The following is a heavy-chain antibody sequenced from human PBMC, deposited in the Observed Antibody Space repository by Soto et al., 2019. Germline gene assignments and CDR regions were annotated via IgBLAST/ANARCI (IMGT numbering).Heavy chain of an antibody. CDR3: ARGGMTTVTHFDY. CDR1: GGSFSGYY. J-gene: IGHJ4*02. CDR2: INHSGST. Sequence: QVQLQQWGAGLLKPSETLSLTCAVYGGSFSGYYWSWIRQPPGKGLEWIGEINHSGSTNYNPSLKSRVTISVDTSKNQFSLKLSSVTAADTAVYYCARGGMTTVTHFDYWGQGTLVTVSS. V-gene: IGHV4-34*01. D-gene: IGHD4-17*01.